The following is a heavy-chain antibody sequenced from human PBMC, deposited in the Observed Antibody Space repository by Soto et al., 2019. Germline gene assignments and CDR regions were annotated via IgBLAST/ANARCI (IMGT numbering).Heavy chain of an antibody. D-gene: IGHD3-22*01. J-gene: IGHJ4*02. CDR1: GYTFTGYY. V-gene: IGHV1-2*02. CDR2: INPNSGGT. CDR3: ARDLTPDYYDSSGYPDY. Sequence: ASVKVSCKASGYTFTGYYMHWVRQAPGQGLEWMGWINPNSGGTNYAQKFQGRVTMTRDTSISTAYMELSRLRSDDTAVYYCARDLTPDYYDSSGYPDYWGQGTLVIVSS.